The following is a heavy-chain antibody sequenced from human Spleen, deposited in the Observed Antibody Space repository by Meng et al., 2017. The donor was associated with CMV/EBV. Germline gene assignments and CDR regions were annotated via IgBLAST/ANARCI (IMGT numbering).Heavy chain of an antibody. J-gene: IGHJ1*01. CDR2: IYAGGTT. Sequence: LRRSCEASEFTVSSKYMIWVRQAPGKGLEWVSLIYAGGTTDYADSVKGRFTISRDNSRKTLYLQMDNLRTEDTAVYYCATGGDWRLEHWGQGTLVTVSS. D-gene: IGHD2-21*01. V-gene: IGHV3-53*01. CDR1: EFTVSSKY. CDR3: ATGGDWRLEH.